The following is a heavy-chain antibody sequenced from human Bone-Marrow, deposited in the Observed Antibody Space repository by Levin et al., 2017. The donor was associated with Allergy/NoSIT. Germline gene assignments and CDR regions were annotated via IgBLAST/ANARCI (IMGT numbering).Heavy chain of an antibody. J-gene: IGHJ5*02. V-gene: IGHV3-73*01. CDR2: IRSKANSYAT. CDR1: GFTFSGSA. D-gene: IGHD2-15*01. Sequence: GGSLRLSCAASGFTFSGSAMHWVRQASGKGLEWVGRIRSKANSYATAYAASVKGRFTISRDDSKNTAYLQMNSLKTEDTAVYYCTRRPLGGYCSGGSCYPEGWFDPWGQGTLVTVSS. CDR3: TRRPLGGYCSGGSCYPEGWFDP.